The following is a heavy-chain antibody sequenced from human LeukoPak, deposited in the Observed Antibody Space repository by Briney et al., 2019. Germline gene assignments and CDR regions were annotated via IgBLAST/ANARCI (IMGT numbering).Heavy chain of an antibody. V-gene: IGHV1-2*04. CDR1: GYTFTGYY. CDR2: INPNSGGT. Sequence: GASVKVSCKASGYTFTGYYMHWVRQAPGQGLEWMGWINPNSGGTNYAQKFQGWVTMTRDTSISTAYMELSRLRSDDTAVYYCAREYGDYEGGFDYWGQGTLVTVSS. J-gene: IGHJ4*02. D-gene: IGHD4-17*01. CDR3: AREYGDYEGGFDY.